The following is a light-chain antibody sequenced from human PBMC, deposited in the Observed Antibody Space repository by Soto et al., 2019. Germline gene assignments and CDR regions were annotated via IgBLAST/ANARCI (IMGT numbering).Light chain of an antibody. V-gene: IGKV3-15*01. J-gene: IGKJ4*01. CDR3: QQYSDWQLT. CDR2: GAS. Sequence: EIVMTQSPATLSVSPGERATLSCRASQTLYNNLAWYQQKLGQAPRLLIYGASARATDIPARFSGSGSGTEVPLTISGLQYEDFAIYYCQQYSDWQLTFGGGTKVEIK. CDR1: QTLYNN.